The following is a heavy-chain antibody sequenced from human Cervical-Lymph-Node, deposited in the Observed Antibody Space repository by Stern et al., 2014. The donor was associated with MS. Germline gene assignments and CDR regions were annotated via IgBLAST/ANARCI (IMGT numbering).Heavy chain of an antibody. V-gene: IGHV4-61*01. CDR2: IYYGGST. Sequence: QVQLQESGPGLVRPSETLSLTCTVSGDSGRSRSYYWSWIRPAPGKGLGWIGFIYYGGSTRYNPSLMGLVTISMDMSKKQFSLSLSSVTAADTAVYYCARDGYSSTEYYIDIWGQGTLVTVSS. CDR3: ARDGYSSTEYYIDI. D-gene: IGHD2-2*01. J-gene: IGHJ4*02. CDR1: GDSGRSRSYY.